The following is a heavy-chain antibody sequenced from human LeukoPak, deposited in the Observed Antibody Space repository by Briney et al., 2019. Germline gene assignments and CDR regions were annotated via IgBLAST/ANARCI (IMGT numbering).Heavy chain of an antibody. CDR1: GGSISSSSYY. V-gene: IGHV4-39*07. Sequence: SETLSLTCTVSGGSISSSSYYWGWIRQPPGKGLEWIGSIYYSGSTYYNPSLKSRVTISVDTSKNQFSLKLSSVTAADTAVYYCAREPPNYGSGSPTGYYYYYMDVWGKGTTVTVSS. D-gene: IGHD3-10*01. CDR3: AREPPNYGSGSPTGYYYYYMDV. CDR2: IYYSGST. J-gene: IGHJ6*03.